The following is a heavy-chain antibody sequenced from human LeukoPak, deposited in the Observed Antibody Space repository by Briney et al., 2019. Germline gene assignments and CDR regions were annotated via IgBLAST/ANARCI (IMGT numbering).Heavy chain of an antibody. CDR1: SESFSGYF. CDR3: ARVLTTETNWFDP. Sequence: SETLSLTCAIYSESFSGYFWSWIRQPPGKGLEWIGEINYSGSTNYNPSLKSRVTISVDTSKNQFSLKLSSVTAADTAVYYCARVLTTETNWFDPWGQGTLVTVSS. D-gene: IGHD4-17*01. J-gene: IGHJ5*02. CDR2: INYSGST. V-gene: IGHV4-34*01.